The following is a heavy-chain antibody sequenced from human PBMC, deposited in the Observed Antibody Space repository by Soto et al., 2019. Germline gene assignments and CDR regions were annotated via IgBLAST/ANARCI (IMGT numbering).Heavy chain of an antibody. V-gene: IGHV1-8*01. J-gene: IGHJ5*02. CDR3: ARGVKYGAYSRWFDP. CDR1: GYTFTSYD. Sequence: QVQLVQSGVEVKKPGASVKVSCKASGYTFTSYDINWVRQATGQGLEYLGWMNPNSGNTGYVQKFQGRVTMTRDTSISTAYMELSSLRSEDTAVYFCARGVKYGAYSRWFDPWGQGTLVTVSS. D-gene: IGHD4-17*01. CDR2: MNPNSGNT.